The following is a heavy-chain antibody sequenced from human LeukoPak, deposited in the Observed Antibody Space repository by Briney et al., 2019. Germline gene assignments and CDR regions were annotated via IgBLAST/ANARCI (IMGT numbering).Heavy chain of an antibody. J-gene: IGHJ4*02. V-gene: IGHV4-34*01. D-gene: IGHD6-13*01. Sequence: SSETLSLTCAVYGGSFSGYYWSWIRQPPGKGLEWIGEINHSGSTNYNPSLKSRVTISVDTSKNQFSLKLSSVTAADTAVYYCARQGLYSSSRHYHYWGQGTLVTVSS. CDR3: ARQGLYSSSRHYHY. CDR1: GGSFSGYY. CDR2: INHSGST.